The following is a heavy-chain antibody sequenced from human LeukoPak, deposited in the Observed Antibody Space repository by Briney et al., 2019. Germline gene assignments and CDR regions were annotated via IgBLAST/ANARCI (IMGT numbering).Heavy chain of an antibody. Sequence: SVKVSCKASGGTFSSYAISWVRQAPGQGLEWMGRIIPIFGTANYAQKFQGRVTITTDESTSTAYTELSSLRSEDTAVYYCARGGYSGYDPRIIKWFDPWGQGTLVTVSS. CDR1: GGTFSSYA. CDR3: ARGGYSGYDPRIIKWFDP. V-gene: IGHV1-69*05. CDR2: IIPIFGTA. J-gene: IGHJ5*02. D-gene: IGHD5-12*01.